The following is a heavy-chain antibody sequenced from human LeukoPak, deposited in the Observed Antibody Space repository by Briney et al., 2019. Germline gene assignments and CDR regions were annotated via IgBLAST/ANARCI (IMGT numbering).Heavy chain of an antibody. J-gene: IGHJ4*02. CDR3: ARVDLLRGVIVRGFDY. D-gene: IGHD3-10*01. V-gene: IGHV4-38-2*01. CDR1: GYSISSAYY. Sequence: SETLSLTCAVSGYSISSAYYWGWMRQPPGKGLEWIGSIYHTGSTYYNPSLKSRVTISRDTSKNQFSLKLSSVTAADTAVYYCARVDLLRGVIVRGFDYWGQGTLVTVSS. CDR2: IYHTGST.